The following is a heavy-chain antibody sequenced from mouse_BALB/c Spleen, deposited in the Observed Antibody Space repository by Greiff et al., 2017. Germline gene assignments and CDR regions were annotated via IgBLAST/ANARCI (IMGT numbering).Heavy chain of an antibody. J-gene: IGHJ2*01. V-gene: IGHV2-9*02. CDR1: GFSLTSYG. D-gene: IGHD1-1*01. CDR3: ARERYYYGSRGYFDY. CDR2: IWAGGST. Sequence: VQGVESGPGLVAPSQSLSITCTVSGFSLTSYGVHWVRQPPGKGLEWLGVIWAGGSTNYNSALMSRLSISKDNSKSQVFLKMNSLQTDDTAMYYCARERYYYGSRGYFDYWGQGTTLTVSS.